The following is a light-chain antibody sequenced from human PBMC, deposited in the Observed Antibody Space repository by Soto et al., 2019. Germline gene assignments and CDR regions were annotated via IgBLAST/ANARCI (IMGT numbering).Light chain of an antibody. CDR2: WAS. CDR3: HQYYDSPLT. Sequence: IKMNQSPSTLSASKRDRVTITCRASQSITTFLAWYQQKPGQPPKLLIYWASIRDSGVPDRFSGSGSGTDFTLTISSVQAEDVAVYYCHQYYDSPLTFGQGGLLAIK. J-gene: IGKJ5*01. CDR1: QSITTF. V-gene: IGKV4-1*01.